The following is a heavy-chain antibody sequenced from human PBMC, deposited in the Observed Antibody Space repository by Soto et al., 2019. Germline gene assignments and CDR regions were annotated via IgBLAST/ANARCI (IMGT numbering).Heavy chain of an antibody. CDR3: SRDYYGPGPD. Sequence: EVQLVESGGGLVQPGGSLRLSCVASGLTLSRYWMSWVRQAPGKGLEWVANIKEDGGKTYYVDSVKGRFTISRDNAKNSVYLQMDSLRVGDTAVYYCSRDYYGPGPDWGQGTLVIVSS. V-gene: IGHV3-7*04. D-gene: IGHD3-22*01. CDR2: IKEDGGKT. J-gene: IGHJ4*02. CDR1: GLTLSRYW.